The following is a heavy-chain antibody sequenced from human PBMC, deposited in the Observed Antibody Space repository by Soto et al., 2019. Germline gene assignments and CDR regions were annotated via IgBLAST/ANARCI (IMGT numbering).Heavy chain of an antibody. J-gene: IGHJ6*03. CDR2: ISSSSSYI. Sequence: EVQLVESGGGLVKPGGSLRLSCAASGFTFSSYSMNWVRQALGKGLEWVSSISSSSSYIYYADSVKGRFTISRDNAKNSLYLQMNSLRAEDTAVYYCARAGAGYCSSTSCYAHYYYYYMDVWGKGTTVTVSS. D-gene: IGHD2-2*01. V-gene: IGHV3-21*01. CDR3: ARAGAGYCSSTSCYAHYYYYYMDV. CDR1: GFTFSSYS.